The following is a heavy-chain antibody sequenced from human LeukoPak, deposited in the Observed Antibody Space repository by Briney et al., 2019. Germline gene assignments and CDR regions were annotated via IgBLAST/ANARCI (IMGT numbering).Heavy chain of an antibody. Sequence: ASVKVSCKASGYTFTGYYMHWVRQAPGQGLEWMGWINPNSGGTNYAQKFQGRVTMTRDTSISTAYMELSRLRSDDTAVYYCARALGYCSSTSRYTLDYWGQGTLVTVSS. J-gene: IGHJ4*02. CDR3: ARALGYCSSTSRYTLDY. CDR2: INPNSGGT. V-gene: IGHV1-2*02. CDR1: GYTFTGYY. D-gene: IGHD2-2*02.